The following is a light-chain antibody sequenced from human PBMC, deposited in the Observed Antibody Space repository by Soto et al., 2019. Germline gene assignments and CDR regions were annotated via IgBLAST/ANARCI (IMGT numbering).Light chain of an antibody. CDR3: QQYNIWPLWT. Sequence: EIVMTQSPVTLSVSPGERVTLSCRASQSVSSNLAWYQQKPGQAPSLLIYGAFTRATGIPARFSGTGSGTEFTLTISSLQSEDFAVYFCQQYNIWPLWTFGQGTKVDIK. V-gene: IGKV3-15*01. CDR1: QSVSSN. CDR2: GAF. J-gene: IGKJ1*01.